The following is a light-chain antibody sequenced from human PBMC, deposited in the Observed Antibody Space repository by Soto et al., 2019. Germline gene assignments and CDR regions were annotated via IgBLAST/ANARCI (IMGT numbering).Light chain of an antibody. CDR2: ANA. CDR1: SSNIGNNY. CDR3: GTWDNSLSAGV. Sequence: QSVLTQPPSVSAAPGQKVTISCSGSSSNIGNNYVSWYQHLPGTAPKLLIYANAARPSGIPDRFSGSKSGTSATLDITGLQTGDEADYYCGTWDNSLSAGVFGGGTKLTVL. V-gene: IGLV1-51*01. J-gene: IGLJ3*02.